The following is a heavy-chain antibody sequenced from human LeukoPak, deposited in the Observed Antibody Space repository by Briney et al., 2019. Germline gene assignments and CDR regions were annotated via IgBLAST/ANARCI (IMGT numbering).Heavy chain of an antibody. Sequence: GGSLRLSCAASGFTFSSYAMSWVRQAPGKGLEWVSSISSSSSYIYYADSVKGRFTISRDNAKNSLYLQMNSLRAEDTAVYYCAKDYSSGWYGAFDIWGQGTMVTVSS. CDR2: ISSSSSYI. V-gene: IGHV3-21*01. CDR3: AKDYSSGWYGAFDI. CDR1: GFTFSSYA. D-gene: IGHD6-19*01. J-gene: IGHJ3*02.